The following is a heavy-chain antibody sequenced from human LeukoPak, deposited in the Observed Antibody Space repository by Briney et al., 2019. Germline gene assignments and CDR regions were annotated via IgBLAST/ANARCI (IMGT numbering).Heavy chain of an antibody. CDR1: GASITPYY. D-gene: IGHD4-17*01. CDR2: IHTTGNT. J-gene: IGHJ4*02. V-gene: IGHV4-4*07. CDR3: ARGHRRGDYSDRYNFYDY. Sequence: SSETLSLTCAVSGASITPYYWTWIRQPAGKTLEWIGRIHTTGNTNHSSSLKSRVTMSLDTSNNQFSLKLASVTDADTAVYYCARGHRRGDYSDRYNFYDYWGQGILVTVSS.